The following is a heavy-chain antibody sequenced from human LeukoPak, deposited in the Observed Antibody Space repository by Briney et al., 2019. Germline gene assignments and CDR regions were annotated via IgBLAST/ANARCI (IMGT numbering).Heavy chain of an antibody. J-gene: IGHJ4*02. CDR3: AKMTDSTPYSSGTFDS. Sequence: GGSLRLSFSASGFTLRSYAMGWVRQAPGKGLEWVSAISDTGDKTYYADSVKGRFTISRDNSRNTLYLQMSRLRAEDTALFYCAKMTDSTPYSSGTFDSWGQGTLVTVSS. V-gene: IGHV3-23*01. CDR1: GFTLRSYA. CDR2: ISDTGDKT. D-gene: IGHD3-10*01.